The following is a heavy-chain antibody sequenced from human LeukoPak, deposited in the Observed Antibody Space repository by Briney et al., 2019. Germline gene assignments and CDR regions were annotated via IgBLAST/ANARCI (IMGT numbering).Heavy chain of an antibody. CDR3: ARDFRGTDC. CDR1: GLNFNDYD. CDR2: IWDDGSNK. J-gene: IGHJ4*02. D-gene: IGHD1-1*01. V-gene: IGHV3-33*01. Sequence: GGSLRLSCAASGLNFNDYDMDWVRQAPGKGLEWVAVIWDDGSNKYYGESVKGRFTISRDISKNMLYLQMNSLRAEDTAVYYCARDFRGTDCWGQGTPVTVSS.